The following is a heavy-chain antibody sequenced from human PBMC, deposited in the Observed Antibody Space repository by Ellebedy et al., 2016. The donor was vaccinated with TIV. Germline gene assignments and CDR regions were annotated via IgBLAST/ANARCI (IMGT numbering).Heavy chain of an antibody. J-gene: IGHJ4*02. CDR2: INPSGGST. V-gene: IGHV1-46*01. Sequence: ASVKVSCKASGYTFTSYYMYWVRQAPGQGPGWMGIINPSGGSTNYAQKFQGRVTMTRDTSTSTVYMELSSLRSEDTAVYYCARGDNYYYDSSGYYYSYWGQGTLVTVSS. D-gene: IGHD3-22*01. CDR1: GYTFTSYY. CDR3: ARGDNYYYDSSGYYYSY.